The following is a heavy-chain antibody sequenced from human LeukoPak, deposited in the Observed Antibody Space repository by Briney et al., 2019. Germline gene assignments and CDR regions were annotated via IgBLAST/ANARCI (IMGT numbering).Heavy chain of an antibody. CDR2: INHSGST. J-gene: IGHJ4*02. V-gene: IGHV4-34*01. CDR3: ARFGDYYDSSGYYSPAFDY. D-gene: IGHD3-22*01. Sequence: PSETLSLTCAVYGGSFSGYYWSWIRQPPGKGLEWIGEINHSGSTSYNPSLKSRVTISVDTSKNQFSLKLSSVTAADTAVYYCARFGDYYDSSGYYSPAFDYWGQGTLVTVSS. CDR1: GGSFSGYY.